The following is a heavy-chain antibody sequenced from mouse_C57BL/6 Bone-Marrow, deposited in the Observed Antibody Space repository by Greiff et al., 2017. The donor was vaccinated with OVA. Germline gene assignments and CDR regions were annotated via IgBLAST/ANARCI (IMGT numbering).Heavy chain of an antibody. D-gene: IGHD3-1*01. CDR2: IYPGDGDT. Sequence: QVQLKQSGPELVKPGASVKISCKASGYAFSSSWMNWVKQRPGKGLEWIGRIYPGDGDTNYNGKFKGKATLTAEKSSSTAYMQLSSLTSEDSAVYFCARSGYCFDYWGQGTTLTVSS. CDR1: GYAFSSSW. V-gene: IGHV1-82*01. CDR3: ARSGYCFDY. J-gene: IGHJ2*01.